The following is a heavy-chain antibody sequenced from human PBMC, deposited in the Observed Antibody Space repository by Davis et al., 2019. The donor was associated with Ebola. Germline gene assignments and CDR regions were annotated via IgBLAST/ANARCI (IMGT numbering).Heavy chain of an antibody. Sequence: GGSLRLSCAASGFTFSTYAMHWVRQAPGKGLEWVARVSNDGSKGSYADSVKGRFTISRDNSKNTLYLQMNSLRAEDTAVYYCARGGGRRWLQYDIKGAFDYWGQGTLVTVSS. CDR1: GFTFSTYA. CDR3: ARGGGRRWLQYDIKGAFDY. V-gene: IGHV3-30*04. J-gene: IGHJ4*02. CDR2: VSNDGSKG. D-gene: IGHD5-24*01.